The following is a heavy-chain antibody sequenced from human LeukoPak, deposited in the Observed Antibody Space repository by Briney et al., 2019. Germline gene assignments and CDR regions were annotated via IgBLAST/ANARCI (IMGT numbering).Heavy chain of an antibody. CDR3: ASPYCSSTSCYTLSTFDI. J-gene: IGHJ3*02. D-gene: IGHD2-2*02. CDR2: IIPIFGTA. V-gene: IGHV1-69*05. CDR1: GGTFSSYA. Sequence: SVKVSCKASGGTFSSYAISWVRQAPGQGLEWMGGIIPIFGTANYAQKFQGRVTITTDESTSTAYMELSSLRSEDTAVYYCASPYCSSTSCYTLSTFDIWGQGTMVTVSS.